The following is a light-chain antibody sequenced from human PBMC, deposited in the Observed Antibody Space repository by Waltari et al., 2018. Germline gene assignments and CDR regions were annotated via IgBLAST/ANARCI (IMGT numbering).Light chain of an antibody. CDR1: QSISNY. CDR2: AAS. Sequence: DINMTQSPSSLSASVGDRVSLTCRPSQSISNYLNWYHQRPGEAPQLLIYAASSLQSGVSERFSGSGSGTDFSLTISSLQPEDVGIYYCQQSYATGWTFGLGTKVEIK. J-gene: IGKJ1*01. CDR3: QQSYATGWT. V-gene: IGKV1-39*01.